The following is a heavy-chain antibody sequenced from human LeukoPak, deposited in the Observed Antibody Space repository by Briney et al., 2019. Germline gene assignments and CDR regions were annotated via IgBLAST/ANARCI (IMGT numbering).Heavy chain of an antibody. D-gene: IGHD6-6*01. CDR2: ISHSGST. V-gene: IGHV4-34*01. CDR3: ARGQLAYAFDI. CDR1: GGSFSGYY. Sequence: PSETLSLTCAVYGGSFSGYYWSWIRQPPGKGLEWIGEISHSGSTNYNPSLKSRVTISVDTSKNQFSLKLSSVTAADTAVYYCARGQLAYAFDIWGQGTMVTVSS. J-gene: IGHJ3*02.